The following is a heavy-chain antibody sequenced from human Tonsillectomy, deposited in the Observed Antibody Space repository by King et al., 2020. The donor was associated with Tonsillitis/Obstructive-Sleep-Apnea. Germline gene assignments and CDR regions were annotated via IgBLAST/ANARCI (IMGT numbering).Heavy chain of an antibody. V-gene: IGHV1-46*01. CDR1: GYIFTRYY. CDR2: INPSDGTT. J-gene: IGHJ4*02. D-gene: IGHD2-2*01. Sequence: VQLVQSGAAVKRPGASVKVSCKASGYIFTRYYMHWIRQAPGQGLEWMGIINPSDGTTTYAKKFQGRVTMTRNTSTSTVDMELGSLGTEDTPMYYCARDVAVGLDIDYGGQGTLVT. CDR3: ARDVAVGLDIDY.